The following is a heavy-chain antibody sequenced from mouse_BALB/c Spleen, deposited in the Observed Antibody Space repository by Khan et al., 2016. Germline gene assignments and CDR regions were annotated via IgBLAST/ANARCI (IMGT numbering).Heavy chain of an antibody. Sequence: EVQLVESGGGLVQPGGSLKLSCAASGFDFSRYWMCWVRQAPGKGLEWIGEINPDSSTINYTPSLKDKFIISRDNAKNKLYLQMSKVRSEDTVLYYCARAGYYGYLVNWGQGTLVTVSA. CDR3: ARAGYYGYLVN. CDR2: INPDSSTI. V-gene: IGHV4-1*02. J-gene: IGHJ3*01. CDR1: GFDFSRYW. D-gene: IGHD1-1*01.